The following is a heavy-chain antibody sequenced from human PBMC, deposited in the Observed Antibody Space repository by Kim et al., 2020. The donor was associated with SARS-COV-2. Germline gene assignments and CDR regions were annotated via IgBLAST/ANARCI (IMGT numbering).Heavy chain of an antibody. CDR1: GGTFSSYA. Sequence: SVKVSCKASGGTFSSYAISWVRQAPGQGLEWMGGIIPIFGTANYAQKFQGRVTITADKSTSTAYMELSSLRSEDTAVYYCARDLMSGSGSYYNGEYNWFDPWGQGTLVTVSS. CDR2: IIPIFGTA. V-gene: IGHV1-69*06. CDR3: ARDLMSGSGSYYNGEYNWFDP. D-gene: IGHD3-10*01. J-gene: IGHJ5*02.